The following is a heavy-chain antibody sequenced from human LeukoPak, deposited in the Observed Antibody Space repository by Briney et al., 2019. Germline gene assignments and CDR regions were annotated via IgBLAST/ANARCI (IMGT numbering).Heavy chain of an antibody. D-gene: IGHD3-16*01. CDR3: ARHYTTRGDPKFVYYYYYYMDV. Sequence: GESLKISCKGSGYSFTSYWIGWVRQMPGKGLEWMGIIYPGDSDTRYSPSFQGQVTISADKSISTAYLQWSSLKASDTAMYYCARHYTTRGDPKFVYYYYYYMDVWGKGTTVTVSS. V-gene: IGHV5-51*01. CDR2: IYPGDSDT. J-gene: IGHJ6*03. CDR1: GYSFTSYW.